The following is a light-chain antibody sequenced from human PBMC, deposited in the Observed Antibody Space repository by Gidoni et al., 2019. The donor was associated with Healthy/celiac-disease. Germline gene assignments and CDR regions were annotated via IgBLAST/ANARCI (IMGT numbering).Light chain of an antibody. Sequence: DIDMTQSPSSLSASVGDRVTITCRASQTISSYLNWYQQRPGKAPKPLVHAASSLQVGVPSRFSGSRSGADFSLTIISLQPEGFATYDCQQSYSTPWAFGQGTKVEI. V-gene: IGKV1-39*01. J-gene: IGKJ1*01. CDR1: QTISSY. CDR2: AAS. CDR3: QQSYSTPWA.